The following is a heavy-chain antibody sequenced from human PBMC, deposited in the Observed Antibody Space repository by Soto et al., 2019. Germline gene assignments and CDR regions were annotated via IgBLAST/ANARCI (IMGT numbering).Heavy chain of an antibody. D-gene: IGHD2-21*02. CDR1: GFTFSSYG. V-gene: IGHV3-30*18. J-gene: IGHJ6*02. Sequence: GGSLRLSCAASGFTFSSYGMHWVRQAPGKGLEWVAVISYDGSNKYYADSVKGRFTISRDNSKNTLYLQMNSLRAEDTAVYYCAKYWDIVVLTAIRYGMHVWGQGTTVTVSS. CDR2: ISYDGSNK. CDR3: AKYWDIVVLTAIRYGMHV.